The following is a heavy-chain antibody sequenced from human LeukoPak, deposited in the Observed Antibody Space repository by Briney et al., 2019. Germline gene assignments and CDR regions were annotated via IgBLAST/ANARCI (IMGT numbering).Heavy chain of an antibody. CDR1: GFTFSSYG. V-gene: IGHV3-30*02. J-gene: IGHJ4*02. Sequence: SGGPLRLSCAASGFTFSSYGMHWVRQAPGKGLEWVAFIRYDGSNKYYADSVKGRFTISRDNSKNTLYLQMNSLGAEDTAVYYCAKDPDEAVAGTPFDYWGQGTLVTVSS. CDR3: AKDPDEAVAGTPFDY. CDR2: IRYDGSNK. D-gene: IGHD6-19*01.